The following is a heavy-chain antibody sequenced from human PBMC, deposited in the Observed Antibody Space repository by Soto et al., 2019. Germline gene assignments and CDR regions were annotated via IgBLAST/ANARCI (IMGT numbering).Heavy chain of an antibody. D-gene: IGHD6-19*01. J-gene: IGHJ6*02. CDR3: ARGIEGWYQGRYYYGMDV. V-gene: IGHV4-61*01. CDR2: IYYSGST. Sequence: QVQLQESGPGLVKPSETLSLTCTVSGGSVSSGSYYWSWIRQPPGKGLEWIGYIYYSGSTNSNPPLTSRVTISVDTSKNQFSLKLSSVTAADTAVYYCARGIEGWYQGRYYYGMDVWGQGTTVTVSS. CDR1: GGSVSSGSYY.